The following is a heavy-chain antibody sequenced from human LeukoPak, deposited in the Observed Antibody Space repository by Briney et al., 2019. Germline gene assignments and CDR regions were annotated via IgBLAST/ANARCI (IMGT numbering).Heavy chain of an antibody. D-gene: IGHD3-22*01. V-gene: IGHV4-30-2*01. CDR1: GGSISSGGYY. CDR3: ARGRDSRGYQFKGFDY. Sequence: SETLSLTCTVSGGSISSGGYYWSWIRQPSGKGLEWIGYIYHSGNTYYNPSLKSRVTISVDRSKNQFSLKLSSVTAADTAVYYCARGRDSRGYQFKGFDYWGQGTLVTVSS. CDR2: IYHSGNT. J-gene: IGHJ4*02.